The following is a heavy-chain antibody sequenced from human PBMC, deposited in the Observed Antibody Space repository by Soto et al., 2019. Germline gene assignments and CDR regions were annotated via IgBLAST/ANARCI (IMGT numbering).Heavy chain of an antibody. D-gene: IGHD4-4*01. V-gene: IGHV4-59*01. CDR3: ARVGSKSFYYATDV. CDR2: IYYSGST. Sequence: SSETLSLTCTVSGGSMSTYYWSWIRQPPGKGLEWIGYIYYSGSTNYNPSLKSRVSISVDTSKKQFSLKLNSVTAADTAVYYCARVGSKSFYYATDVWGQGTTVTVSS. J-gene: IGHJ6*02. CDR1: GGSMSTYY.